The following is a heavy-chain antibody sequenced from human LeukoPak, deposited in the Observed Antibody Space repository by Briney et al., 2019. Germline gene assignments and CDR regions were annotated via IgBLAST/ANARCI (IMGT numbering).Heavy chain of an antibody. D-gene: IGHD5-18*01. CDR3: ARSYRAHQTFYSSHFFDY. V-gene: IGHV4-34*01. CDR2: INHFGRT. J-gene: IGHJ4*02. CDR1: GGSFSGYY. Sequence: SETLSLTCAVYGGSFSGYYWNWIRQPLGKGLEWIGEINHFGRTKYNPSLKSRVTISEDTSKNQFSLKINSLTAADTAVYYCARSYRAHQTFYSSHFFDYWGQGTLVTVSS.